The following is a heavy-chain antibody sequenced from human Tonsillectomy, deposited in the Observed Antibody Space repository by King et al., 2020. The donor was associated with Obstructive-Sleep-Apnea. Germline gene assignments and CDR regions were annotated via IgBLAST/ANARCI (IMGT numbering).Heavy chain of an antibody. CDR1: GFTFSTYS. CDR2: ISSSGSYL. D-gene: IGHD6-6*01. Sequence: VQLVESGGGLVKPGGSLRLSCAASGFTFSTYSMNWVRQAPGKGLEWVSSISSSGSYLNYADSGKGRFTISRDNVKNSLYLQMNSLRAEDTAVYYCARDLEIRSSSLNYWGQGTLVTASS. J-gene: IGHJ4*02. V-gene: IGHV3-21*01. CDR3: ARDLEIRSSSLNY.